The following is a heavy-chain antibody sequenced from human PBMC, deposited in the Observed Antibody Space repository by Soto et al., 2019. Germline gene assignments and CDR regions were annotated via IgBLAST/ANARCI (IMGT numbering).Heavy chain of an antibody. Sequence: QVQLVESGEGVVQPGRSLRLSCAASGFTFSSYGMHWVRQAPGKGLEWVAVIWYDGSNKYYADSVKGRFTISRDNSKNTLYLQMNSLRAEDTAVYYCAREGGRRYYYYYYGMDVWGQGTTVTVSS. J-gene: IGHJ6*02. CDR1: GFTFSSYG. CDR2: IWYDGSNK. CDR3: AREGGRRYYYYYYGMDV. V-gene: IGHV3-33*01.